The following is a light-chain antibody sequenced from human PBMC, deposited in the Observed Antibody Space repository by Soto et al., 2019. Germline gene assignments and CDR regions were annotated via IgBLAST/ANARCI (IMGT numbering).Light chain of an antibody. Sequence: EIVLMQSPGTLSLSPGERATLSCRASQTMTRAYVAWYQQKPGQAPRLLIYAASYRATGISDKFSGSGSGTDFSLTISRLEPEDSAVYYCQRYHRAPRTFGLGTKVDIK. CDR2: AAS. J-gene: IGKJ2*01. V-gene: IGKV3-20*01. CDR3: QRYHRAPRT. CDR1: QTMTRAY.